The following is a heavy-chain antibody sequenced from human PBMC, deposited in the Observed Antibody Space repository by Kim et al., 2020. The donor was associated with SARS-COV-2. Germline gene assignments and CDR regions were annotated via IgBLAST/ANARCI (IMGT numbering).Heavy chain of an antibody. Sequence: SETLSLTCTVSGGSISSSSYYWGWIRQPPGKGLEWIGSIYYSGSTYYNPSLKSRVTISVDTSKNQFSLKLSSVTAADTAVYYCARQRMTTVTRYFDYWGQGTLVTVSS. CDR3: ARQRMTTVTRYFDY. V-gene: IGHV4-39*01. J-gene: IGHJ4*02. D-gene: IGHD4-17*01. CDR1: GGSISSSSYY. CDR2: IYYSGST.